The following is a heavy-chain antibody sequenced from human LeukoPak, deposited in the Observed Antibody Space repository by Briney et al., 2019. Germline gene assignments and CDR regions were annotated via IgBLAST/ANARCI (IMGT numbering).Heavy chain of an antibody. D-gene: IGHD6-19*01. J-gene: IGHJ5*02. V-gene: IGHV3-23*01. CDR2: ISGSGGST. CDR3: AATSGGIAVAGRSGFDP. Sequence: GGSLRLSCAASGFTFRSYAMSWVRQAPGKGLEWVSAISGSGGSTYYADSVKGRFTISRDNSKNTLYLQMNSLRAEDTAVYYCAATSGGIAVAGRSGFDPWGQGTLVTVSS. CDR1: GFTFRSYA.